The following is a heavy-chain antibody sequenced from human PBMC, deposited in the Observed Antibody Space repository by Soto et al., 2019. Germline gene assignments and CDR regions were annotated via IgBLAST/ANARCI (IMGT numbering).Heavy chain of an antibody. D-gene: IGHD5-12*01. CDR3: AREFQVGLPLVFRRLDV. J-gene: IGHJ6*02. V-gene: IGHV1-2*02. Sequence: GASVKVSCKASGYTFTGYYMHWVRQAPGQGLEWMGWINPNSGGTNYAQKFQGRVTMTRDTSISTAYMELSRLRSDDTAVYYCAREFQVGLPLVFRRLDVWGQGTTVTVSS. CDR2: INPNSGGT. CDR1: GYTFTGYY.